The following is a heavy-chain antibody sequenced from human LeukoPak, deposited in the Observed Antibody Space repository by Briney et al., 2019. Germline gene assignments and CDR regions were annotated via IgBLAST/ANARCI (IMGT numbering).Heavy chain of an antibody. D-gene: IGHD2-15*01. CDR2: HYYTGSP. V-gene: IGHV4-39*01. CDR1: GGSISSSRYY. Sequence: PSETLSLTRTVSGGSISSSRYYSGWIRQHPGEGLEWIGSHYYTGSPYYNPSLKSRLAISVDTSKNQFSLKVSSVTAADTAVYYCARATATGSWGLFDYWGQGTLVTVSS. CDR3: ARATATGSWGLFDY. J-gene: IGHJ4*02.